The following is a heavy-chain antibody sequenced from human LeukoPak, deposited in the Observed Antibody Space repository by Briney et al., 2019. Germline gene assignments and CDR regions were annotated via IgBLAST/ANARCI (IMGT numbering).Heavy chain of an antibody. D-gene: IGHD3-16*01. CDR1: GFTFSTYG. V-gene: IGHV3-30*02. CDR2: IRYDGNNK. Sequence: PTGGSLRLSCAASGFTFSTYGMHWVRQAPGKGLEWVAFIRYDGNNKYYAESVKGRFTISRDNSKNMLYLEMKSLRPEDTAVYYCAKNGPDYIWGNYLDYWGQGTLVTVSS. CDR3: AKNGPDYIWGNYLDY. J-gene: IGHJ4*02.